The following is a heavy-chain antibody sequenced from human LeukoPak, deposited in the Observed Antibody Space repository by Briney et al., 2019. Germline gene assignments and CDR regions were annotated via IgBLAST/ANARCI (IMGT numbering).Heavy chain of an antibody. J-gene: IGHJ6*03. CDR3: ARVSDFSYYYYMDV. D-gene: IGHD3-3*01. V-gene: IGHV3-30*02. Sequence: PGGSLRLSCAASGFTFSSYSMNWVRQAPGKGLEWVAFIRYDGSNKYYADSVKGRFTISRDNAKNSLYLQMNSLRAEDTAVYYCARVSDFSYYYYMDVWGKGTTVTVSS. CDR1: GFTFSSYS. CDR2: IRYDGSNK.